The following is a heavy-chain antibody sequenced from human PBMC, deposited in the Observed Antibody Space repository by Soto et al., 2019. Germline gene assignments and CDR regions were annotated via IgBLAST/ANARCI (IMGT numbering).Heavy chain of an antibody. CDR3: ARGGRGSQTVGY. V-gene: IGHV3-66*01. CDR1: GFTVSNNY. J-gene: IGHJ4*02. CDR2: IYSRGCT. D-gene: IGHD3-16*01. Sequence: EVQVVESGGGLVQPGGSLRLSCAASGFTVSNNYMTWVRQAPGKGLEWVSLIYSRGCTDYADSVKCRFTISRDNSKNMVYLQVNRLRVEDTAVYYCARGGRGSQTVGYCGQGARVTVSS.